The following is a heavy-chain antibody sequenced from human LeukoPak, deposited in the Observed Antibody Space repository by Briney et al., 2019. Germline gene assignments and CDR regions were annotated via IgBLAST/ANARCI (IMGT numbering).Heavy chain of an antibody. V-gene: IGHV3-23*01. J-gene: IGHJ4*02. CDR2: ISGSGGST. Sequence: GGSLRLSCAASGFTFSSYAMSWVRQAPGKGLEWVSAISGSGGSTYYADSVKGRFTISRDNSHNTLYLQMKSLRAEDTAVYYCAKSRVAVARSATFDYWGQGTLVTVSS. CDR3: AKSRVAVARSATFDY. D-gene: IGHD6-19*01. CDR1: GFTFSSYA.